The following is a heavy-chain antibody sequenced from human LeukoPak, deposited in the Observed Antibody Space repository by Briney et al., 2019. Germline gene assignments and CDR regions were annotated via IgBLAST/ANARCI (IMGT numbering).Heavy chain of an antibody. V-gene: IGHV3-23*01. CDR1: GFTFSSYA. CDR2: ISGSGGST. D-gene: IGHD2-2*01. CDR3: AKDSCRSTSCRGYFDY. Sequence: GGSLRLSCAASGFTFSSYAMSWVRQAPGKWLEWVSAISGSGGSTYYVDSVKGRFTISRDNSKNTLYLQMNSLRAEDTAVYYCAKDSCRSTSCRGYFDYWGQGTLVTVSS. J-gene: IGHJ4*02.